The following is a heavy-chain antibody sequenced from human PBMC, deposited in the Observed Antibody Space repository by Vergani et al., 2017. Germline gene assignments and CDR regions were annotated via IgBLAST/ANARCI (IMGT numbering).Heavy chain of an antibody. Sequence: QVQRVQSGAEVKKPGSSGKVSCKASGGTFSSYAISWVRQAPGQGLDWMGGFIPIFGTANYAQKFQGRVTITADESTSTAYMELSSLRSEDTAVYYCASGSAVVVVAALEAEFDYWGQGTLVTVSS. D-gene: IGHD2-15*01. CDR2: FIPIFGTA. CDR1: GGTFSSYA. V-gene: IGHV1-69*01. J-gene: IGHJ4*02. CDR3: ASGSAVVVVAALEAEFDY.